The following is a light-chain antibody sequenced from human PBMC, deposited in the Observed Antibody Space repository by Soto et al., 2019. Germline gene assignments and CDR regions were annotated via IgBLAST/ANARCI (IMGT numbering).Light chain of an antibody. Sequence: EIVLTQSPGSLSLSPGQRATLSCRASQSVDSTFFAWYQKKPGQAPRLLIYGASKRDTGVPDRFSGGGSGTDFTLTISRLEPEDLAVYYCQQYMSSVTFGQGTKVEI. CDR1: QSVDSTF. CDR2: GAS. CDR3: QQYMSSVT. V-gene: IGKV3-20*01. J-gene: IGKJ1*01.